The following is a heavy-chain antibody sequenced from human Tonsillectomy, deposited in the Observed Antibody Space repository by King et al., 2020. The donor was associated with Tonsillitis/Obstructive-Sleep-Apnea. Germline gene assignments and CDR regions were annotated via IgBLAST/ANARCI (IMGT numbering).Heavy chain of an antibody. CDR1: GYSCSSYW. J-gene: IGHJ5*02. V-gene: IGHV5-51*01. CDR2: IYPGDSDT. D-gene: IGHD2-21*01. CDR3: ARRVGYSPNWFDP. Sequence: QLVQSGAEVKKPGESLKISCKGSGYSCSSYWIGGVRRMPGKGLEWMRIIYPGDSDTRYSPSFQGQVTISADQSISTAYLQWSSLKASDTAMYYCARRVGYSPNWFDPWGQGTLVTVSS.